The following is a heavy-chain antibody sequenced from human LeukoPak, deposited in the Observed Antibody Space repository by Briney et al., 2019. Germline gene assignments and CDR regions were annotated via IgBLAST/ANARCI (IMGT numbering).Heavy chain of an antibody. Sequence: ASVKVSCKASGYTFTSYYMHWVRQAPGQGLEWMGIINPSGGSTSYAQKFQGRVTMTRDTSTSTVYMEVSSLRSEDTAVYYCARVGAYCSSSSCFDYWDQGTLVTVSS. D-gene: IGHD2-2*01. CDR3: ARVGAYCSSSSCFDY. J-gene: IGHJ4*02. CDR2: INPSGGST. CDR1: GYTFTSYY. V-gene: IGHV1-46*01.